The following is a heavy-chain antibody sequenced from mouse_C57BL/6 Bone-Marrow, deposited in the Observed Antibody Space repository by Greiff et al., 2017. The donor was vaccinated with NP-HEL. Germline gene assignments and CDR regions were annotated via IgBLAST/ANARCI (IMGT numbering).Heavy chain of an antibody. J-gene: IGHJ4*01. V-gene: IGHV1-39*01. CDR2: INPNYGTT. CDR1: GYSFTDYN. D-gene: IGHD2-3*01. CDR3: ARHDGYSVHHAMDY. Sequence: VQLKESGPELVKPGASVKISCKASGYSFTDYNMNWVKQSNGKSLEWIGVINPNYGTTSYNQKFKGKATLTVDQSSSTAYMQLNSLTSEDSAVYYCARHDGYSVHHAMDYWGQGTSVTVSS.